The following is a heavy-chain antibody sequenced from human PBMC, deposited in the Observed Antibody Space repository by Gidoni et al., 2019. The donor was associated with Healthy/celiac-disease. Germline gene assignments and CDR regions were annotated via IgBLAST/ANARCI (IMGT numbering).Heavy chain of an antibody. CDR1: GGSISSGGYY. CDR2: IYYSGST. D-gene: IGHD1-1*01. Sequence: QVQLQESGPGLVTPSQTLSLTCTVSGGSISSGGYYWSWIRQHPGKGLEWIGYIYYSGSTYYNPSLKSRVTISVDTSKNQFSLKLSSVTAADTAVYYCARGGSNWNDWHNDAFDIWGQGTMVTVSS. V-gene: IGHV4-31*03. CDR3: ARGGSNWNDWHNDAFDI. J-gene: IGHJ3*02.